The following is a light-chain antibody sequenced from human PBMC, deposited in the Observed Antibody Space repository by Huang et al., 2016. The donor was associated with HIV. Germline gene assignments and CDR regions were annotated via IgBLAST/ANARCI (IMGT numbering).Light chain of an antibody. CDR3: QQSYITPLT. V-gene: IGKV1-39*01. CDR2: TAS. CDR1: QSISSY. Sequence: DIQMTQSPSSLSASVGDRVTITCRASQSISSYVNWYQQKPGKAPNLLIYTASSLQSGGPSRFSGSGSGTDFTLSISSLQPEDFATYYCQQSYITPLTFGGGTKVEIK. J-gene: IGKJ4*01.